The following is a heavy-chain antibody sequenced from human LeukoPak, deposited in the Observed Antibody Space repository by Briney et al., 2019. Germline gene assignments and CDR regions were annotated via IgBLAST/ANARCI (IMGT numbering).Heavy chain of an antibody. J-gene: IGHJ4*02. V-gene: IGHV3-23*01. CDR3: AKDSPVATW. CDR1: GFTFSSSA. CDR2: ITESGDGT. D-gene: IGHD1-26*01. Sequence: GGSLRLSCAASGFTFSSSAMSWVRRAPRKGLEWVSSITESGDGTYYADSVMGRFTISRDDSKNTLYLQMNSLRDEDTAVYYCAKDSPVATWWGQGTLVTVSS.